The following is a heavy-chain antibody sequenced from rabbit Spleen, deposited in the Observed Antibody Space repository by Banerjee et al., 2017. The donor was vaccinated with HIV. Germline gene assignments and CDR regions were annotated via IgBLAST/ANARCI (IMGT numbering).Heavy chain of an antibody. Sequence: SLEESGGDLVKPGASLTLPCIASGVSFSGDSYMCWVRQAPGKGLEWIACIDTGSSGFTYFASWAKGRFTISKTSSTTVTLQMTSLTAADTATYFCARDTSSSFSSYGMDLWGPGTLVTVS. CDR1: GVSFSGDSY. V-gene: IGHV1S40*01. CDR2: IDTGSSGFT. D-gene: IGHD1-1*01. J-gene: IGHJ6*01. CDR3: ARDTSSSFSSYGMDL.